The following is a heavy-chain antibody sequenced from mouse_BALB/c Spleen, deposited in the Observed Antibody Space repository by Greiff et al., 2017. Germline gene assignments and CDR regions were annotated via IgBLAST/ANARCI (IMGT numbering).Heavy chain of an antibody. CDR3: ARHEGTTDYFDY. CDR1: GFTFSSYG. D-gene: IGHD1-1*01. J-gene: IGHJ2*01. V-gene: IGHV5-6*01. Sequence: EVQRVESGGDLVKPGGSLKLSCAASGFTFSSYGMSWVRQTPDKRLEWVATISSGGSYTYYPDSVKGRFTISRDNAKNTLYLQMSSLKSEDTAMYYCARHEGTTDYFDYWGQGTTLTVSS. CDR2: ISSGGSYT.